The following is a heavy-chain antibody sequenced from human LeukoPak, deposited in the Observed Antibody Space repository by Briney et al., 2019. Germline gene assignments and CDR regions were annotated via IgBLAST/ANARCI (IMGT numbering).Heavy chain of an antibody. V-gene: IGHV3-74*01. CDR3: ARADGSILLDY. Sequence: LRLSYADSGFTFSSYWMHWFPKAPVKGLVWVSRINSDGSSTSYADSVKGRFAISRDNAKNTLYLQMNSLRAEDTAVYYCARADGSILLDYWGQGTLVTVSS. D-gene: IGHD5-24*01. J-gene: IGHJ4*02. CDR2: INSDGSST. CDR1: GFTFSSYW.